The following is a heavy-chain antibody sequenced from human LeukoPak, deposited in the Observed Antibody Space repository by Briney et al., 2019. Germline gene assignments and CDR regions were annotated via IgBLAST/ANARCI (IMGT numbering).Heavy chain of an antibody. D-gene: IGHD3-22*01. CDR3: ARVSHCADSRCYPEYSFDY. CDR2: IKQDGSEK. J-gene: IGHJ4*02. Sequence: GGSLRLSCAASGFTFSSYWMSWVRQAPGKGLEWVANIKQDGSEKYNVDSLKGRFTISRDNAKNSLYLQMNSLRAEDTALYYCARVSHCADSRCYPEYSFDYWGQGTLVTVSS. V-gene: IGHV3-7*01. CDR1: GFTFSSYW.